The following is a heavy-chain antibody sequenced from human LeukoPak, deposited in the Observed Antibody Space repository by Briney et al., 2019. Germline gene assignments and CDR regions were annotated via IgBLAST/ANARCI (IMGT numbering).Heavy chain of an antibody. CDR1: GFTFSSYA. Sequence: PGGSLRLSCAASGFTFSSYAMHWVRQAPGKGLEWVANIKQDGSEKYYVDSVKGRFTISRDNAKNSLYLQMNSLRAEDTAVYYCARDDLHLVRGVIMGPHYYYGMDVWGQGTTVTVSS. CDR2: IKQDGSEK. D-gene: IGHD3-10*01. CDR3: ARDDLHLVRGVIMGPHYYYGMDV. V-gene: IGHV3-7*03. J-gene: IGHJ6*02.